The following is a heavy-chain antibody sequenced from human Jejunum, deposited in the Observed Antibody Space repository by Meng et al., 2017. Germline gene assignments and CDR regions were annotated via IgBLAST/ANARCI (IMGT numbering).Heavy chain of an antibody. J-gene: IGHJ4*02. CDR3: ARRLPYFDTGFYDF. CDR1: GASFSGYK. D-gene: IGHD3-9*01. CDR2: INHSGRT. Sequence: QVKIHECGVGWLRPSETLSLTCAVYGASFSGYKWNWIRQPPGKGLEWIGEINHSGRTTYNPSLKSRVTMSVDTSKNQFSLKVDSVSAADTAVYYCARRLPYFDTGFYDFWGQGTLVTVSS. V-gene: IGHV4-34*01.